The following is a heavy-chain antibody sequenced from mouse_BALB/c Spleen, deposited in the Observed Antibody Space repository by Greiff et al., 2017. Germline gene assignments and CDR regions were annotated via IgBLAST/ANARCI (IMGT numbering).Heavy chain of an antibody. J-gene: IGHJ3*01. CDR2: IYPGNVNT. CDR1: GYTFTSYY. Sequence: QVQLQQSGPELVKPGASVRISCKASGYTFTSYYIHWVKQRPGQGLEWIGWIYPGNVNTKYNEKFKGKATLTADKSSSTAYMQLSSLTSEDSAVYFCARGEDHWFAYWGQGTLVTVSA. V-gene: IGHV1S56*01. CDR3: ARGEDHWFAY.